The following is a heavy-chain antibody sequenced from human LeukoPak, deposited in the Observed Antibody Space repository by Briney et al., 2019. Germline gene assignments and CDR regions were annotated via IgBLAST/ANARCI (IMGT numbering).Heavy chain of an antibody. D-gene: IGHD2-2*01. CDR3: ARGYCSSTSCYYYMDV. CDR2: ISSNGGST. CDR1: GFTFSSYG. V-gene: IGHV3-64*01. J-gene: IGHJ6*03. Sequence: GGSLRLSCAASGFTFSSYGMHWVRKAPGKGLEYVSAISSNGGSTYYANSVKGRFTNSRDNSKNTLYLQMGSLRAEDMAVYYCARGYCSSTSCYYYMDVWGKGTTVTVSS.